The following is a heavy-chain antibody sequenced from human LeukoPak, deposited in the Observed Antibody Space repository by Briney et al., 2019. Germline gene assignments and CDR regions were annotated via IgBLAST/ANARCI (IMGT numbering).Heavy chain of an antibody. D-gene: IGHD3-3*01. CDR3: ARGTPLRFLKGRTIREDYYYGMDV. CDR1: GGSISSGGYS. V-gene: IGHV4-30-2*01. J-gene: IGHJ6*02. CDR2: IYLSGST. Sequence: SQTLSLTCAVSGGSISSGGYSWSWIRQPPGKGLEWIGYIYLSGSTYYNPSLKSRVTISVDRSKNQFSLKLSSVTAADTAVYYCARGTPLRFLKGRTIREDYYYGMDVWGQGTTVTVSS.